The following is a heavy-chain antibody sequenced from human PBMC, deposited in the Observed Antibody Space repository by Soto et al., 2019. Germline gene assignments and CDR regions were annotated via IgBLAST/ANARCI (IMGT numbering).Heavy chain of an antibody. J-gene: IGHJ6*02. D-gene: IGHD5-18*01. CDR3: ARRLRIQFWDYYYYGMAV. V-gene: IGHV3-66*01. Sequence: GGSLRLSCAASGFTVSSNYMSWVRQAPGKGLEWVSVIYSGGSTYYADSVKGRFTISRDNSKNTLYLQMNSLRAEDTAVYYCARRLRIQFWDYYYYGMAVWGHGTTVTVSS. CDR2: IYSGGST. CDR1: GFTVSSNY.